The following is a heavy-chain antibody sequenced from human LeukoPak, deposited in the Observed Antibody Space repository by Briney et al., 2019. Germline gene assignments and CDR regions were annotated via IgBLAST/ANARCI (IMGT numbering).Heavy chain of an antibody. CDR1: GGTFSSYA. Sequence: SVKVSCKASGGTFSSYAISWVRQAPGQGLEWMGGTIPIFGTANYAQKFQGRVTITADESTSTAYMELSCLRSEDTAVYYCAYSSSSVSVEEDYWGQGTLVTVSS. V-gene: IGHV1-69*13. CDR3: AYSSSSVSVEEDY. D-gene: IGHD6-6*01. CDR2: TIPIFGTA. J-gene: IGHJ4*02.